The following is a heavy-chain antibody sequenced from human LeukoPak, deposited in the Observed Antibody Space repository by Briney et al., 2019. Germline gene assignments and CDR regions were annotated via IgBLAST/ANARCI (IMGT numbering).Heavy chain of an antibody. V-gene: IGHV4-4*02. CDR2: IYHSGST. D-gene: IGHD1-1*01. J-gene: IGHJ6*02. CDR1: GGSISGSNW. CDR3: ARVIIGGTTSGMDV. Sequence: SETLSLTCAVSGGSISGSNWWSWVRQPPGKGLEWIGEIYHSGSTNYNPSLKSRVTISVDKSKNQFSLKLSSVTAADTAVYYCARVIIGGTTSGMDVWGQGTTVTVSS.